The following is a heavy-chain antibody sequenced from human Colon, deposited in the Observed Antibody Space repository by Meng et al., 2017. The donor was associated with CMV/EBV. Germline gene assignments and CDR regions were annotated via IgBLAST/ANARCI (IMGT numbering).Heavy chain of an antibody. CDR3: ARGKQAGFDL. V-gene: IGHV1-69*12. D-gene: IGHD6-13*01. J-gene: IGHJ5*02. CDR2: IIPMFGSP. Sequence: QGQRGQSGAEVKKPGSSVKVSCKASGGTVDTSTFNWVRQAPGQGLEWMGGIIPMFGSPSYSQKFRGRVTITADELEVNSLRSEDTAVYYCARGKQAGFDLWGQGTLVTVSS. CDR1: GGTVDTST.